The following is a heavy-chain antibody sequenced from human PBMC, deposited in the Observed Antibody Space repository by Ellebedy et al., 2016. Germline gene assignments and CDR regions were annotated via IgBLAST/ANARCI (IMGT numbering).Heavy chain of an antibody. J-gene: IGHJ4*02. CDR1: GYTFTSYG. V-gene: IGHV1-69*10. CDR3: AREGARDLYYFDY. CDR2: IIPILGIA. Sequence: ASVKVSCKASGYTFTSYGISWVRQAPGQGLEWMGGIIPILGIANYAQEFQGRVTITADKSTSTAYMELSSLRSEDTTVYYCAREGARDLYYFDYWGQGTLVTVSS.